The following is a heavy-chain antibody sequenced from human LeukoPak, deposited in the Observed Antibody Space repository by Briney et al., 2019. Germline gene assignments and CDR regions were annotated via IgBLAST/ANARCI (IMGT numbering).Heavy chain of an antibody. CDR1: GFTFSSYS. V-gene: IGHV3-21*01. J-gene: IGHJ3*02. CDR2: ISSSSSYI. Sequence: GGSLRLSCAASGFTFSSYSMNWVRQAPGKGLEWVSSISSSSSYIYYADSVKGRFTISRDNAKNSPYLQLNSLRAEDAAVYYCARDVGPGYSSGWYSHDAFDIWGQGTMVTVSS. D-gene: IGHD6-19*01. CDR3: ARDVGPGYSSGWYSHDAFDI.